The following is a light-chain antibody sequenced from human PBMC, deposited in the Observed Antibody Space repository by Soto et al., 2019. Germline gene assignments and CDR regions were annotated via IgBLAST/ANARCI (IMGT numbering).Light chain of an antibody. Sequence: EIVLTQSPATLSLSPGERATLSCRASQSVSSYLAWYQQKPGQAPRLLIYDASNRATGIPARFSGSGSGTDFTPTISSLEHEDFAIYYCQQRSNWPPVTFGGGTKVEIK. V-gene: IGKV3-11*01. CDR1: QSVSSY. CDR3: QQRSNWPPVT. CDR2: DAS. J-gene: IGKJ4*01.